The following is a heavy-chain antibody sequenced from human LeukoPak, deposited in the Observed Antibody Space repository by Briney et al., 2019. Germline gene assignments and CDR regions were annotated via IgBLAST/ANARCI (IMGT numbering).Heavy chain of an antibody. D-gene: IGHD3-22*01. CDR1: GYTFTDYY. J-gene: IGHJ4*02. CDR2: VDPEDGET. CDR3: ARGGAMIVVVNEYDY. V-gene: IGHV1-69-2*01. Sequence: ASVKISCKVSGYTFTDYYMHWVQQAPGKGLEWMGLVDPEDGETIYAEKFQGRVTITADTSTDTAYMELSSLRSEDTAVYYCARGGAMIVVVNEYDYWGQGTLVTVFS.